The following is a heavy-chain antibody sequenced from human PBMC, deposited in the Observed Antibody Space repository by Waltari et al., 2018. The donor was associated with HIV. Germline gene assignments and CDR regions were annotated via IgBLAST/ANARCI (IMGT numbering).Heavy chain of an antibody. CDR1: GFIFTTAW. J-gene: IGHJ4*02. D-gene: IGHD2-21*02. CDR2: VKSETDGGTT. V-gene: IGHV3-15*01. CDR3: TTGDIVVVTDY. Sequence: EVQLVVHGGGLVQLGGSLRLSCAVSGFIFTTAWMSWVRQAPGKGLEGVGRVKSETDGGTTDYAAPVKGRFTISRDDSKNTLYLQMNSLKTEDIAVYYCTTGDIVVVTDYWGQGTLVTVSS.